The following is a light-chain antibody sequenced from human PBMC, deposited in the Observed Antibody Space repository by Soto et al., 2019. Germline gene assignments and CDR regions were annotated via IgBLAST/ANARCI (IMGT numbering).Light chain of an antibody. V-gene: IGLV2-14*01. Sequence: QSVLAQPASVSGSPGQSITISCTGTSSDVGGYNYVSWYQQYPGKAPKLMIYDVSNRPSGVSNRFSGSKSGNTASLTISGLQAEDEDDYYCSSYTISNTLVFGSGTKVTV. CDR2: DVS. CDR1: SSDVGGYNY. CDR3: SSYTISNTLV. J-gene: IGLJ1*01.